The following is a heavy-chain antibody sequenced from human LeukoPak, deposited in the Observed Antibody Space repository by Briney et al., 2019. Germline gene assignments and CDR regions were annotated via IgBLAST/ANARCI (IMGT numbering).Heavy chain of an antibody. D-gene: IGHD3-22*01. CDR1: GGSISSSSYY. CDR2: IYYSGST. Sequence: SETLSLTCTVSGGSISSSSYYWGWIRQPPGKGLEWIGSIYYSGSTYYNPSLKSRVTISVDTSKNQFSLKLSSVTAADTAVYYCARQWYYYDSSGYYSGTPNYFDYWGQGTLVTVSS. CDR3: ARQWYYYDSSGYYSGTPNYFDY. V-gene: IGHV4-39*01. J-gene: IGHJ4*02.